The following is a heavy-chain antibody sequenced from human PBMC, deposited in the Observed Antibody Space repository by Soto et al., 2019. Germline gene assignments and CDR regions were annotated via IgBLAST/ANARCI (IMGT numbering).Heavy chain of an antibody. CDR2: IIPVFGKP. V-gene: IGHV1-69*06. D-gene: IGHD3-16*01. CDR3: ARPADYVSGFSQ. Sequence: QVQLVQSGAEVKKPGSSVKVSCQTSGGTFTTSTISWVRQAPGQGLEWMGGIIPVFGKPSYAQKFQGRVTMIADKSSSTAYMELRNLRSEDTAMYYCARPADYVSGFSQWGQGTLVTVSS. CDR1: GGTFTTST. J-gene: IGHJ4*02.